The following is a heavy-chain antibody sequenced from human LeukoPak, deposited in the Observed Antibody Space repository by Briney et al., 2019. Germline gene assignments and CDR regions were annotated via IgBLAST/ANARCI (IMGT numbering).Heavy chain of an antibody. CDR2: INHSGST. D-gene: IGHD3-10*01. Sequence: SETLSLTCGVSGGSFSGYYWNWIRQPPGKGLEWIGEINHSGSTNYNPSLKSRVNISLDTSKNQVSLRLNFVTAADTALYFCHMVRGGGYFDYWGQGTLVTVSS. J-gene: IGHJ4*02. V-gene: IGHV4-34*01. CDR3: HMVRGGGYFDY. CDR1: GGSFSGYY.